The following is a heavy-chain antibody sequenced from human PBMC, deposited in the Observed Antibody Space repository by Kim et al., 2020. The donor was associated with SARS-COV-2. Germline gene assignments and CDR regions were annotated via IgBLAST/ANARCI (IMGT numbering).Heavy chain of an antibody. V-gene: IGHV3-23*01. CDR2: GSAT. CDR3: ANWGGLVH. Sequence: GSATYYIDSVKARFTSARDNSRNTLYLQMSRLRVEDTAIYYCANWGGLVHWGRGTLVTVSS. J-gene: IGHJ2*01. D-gene: IGHD3-16*01.